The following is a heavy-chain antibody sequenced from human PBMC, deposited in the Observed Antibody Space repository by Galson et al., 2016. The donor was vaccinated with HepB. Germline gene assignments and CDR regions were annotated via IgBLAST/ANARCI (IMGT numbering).Heavy chain of an antibody. CDR2: VYHSGTT. D-gene: IGHD1-26*01. V-gene: IGHV4-4*02. CDR3: ARQYTGSHLDY. J-gene: IGHJ4*02. Sequence: SETLSLTCGVSGASIISRDWWTWVRQPPGKGLEWIGQVYHSGTTNYSPSLKSRATISVDNSKNQFSLMLSSVTAADTAVYYCARQYTGSHLDYWGRGALVTVSS. CDR1: GASIISRDW.